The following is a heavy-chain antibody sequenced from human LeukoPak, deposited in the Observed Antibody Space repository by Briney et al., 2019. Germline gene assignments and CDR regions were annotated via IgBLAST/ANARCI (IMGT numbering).Heavy chain of an antibody. V-gene: IGHV3-7*01. CDR1: GFTFSSYR. CDR2: IYEDGGEI. D-gene: IGHD6-13*01. J-gene: IGHJ4*02. CDR3: ARVGTSSWYV. Sequence: GGSLRLSCAAFGFTFSSYRMTWVRQAPGKGLEWVADIYEDGGEIYYVDSVKGRFTISRDNAKKTLCVQMNSLRAEDTFVYYCARVGTSSWYVCGQGTVVTVSS.